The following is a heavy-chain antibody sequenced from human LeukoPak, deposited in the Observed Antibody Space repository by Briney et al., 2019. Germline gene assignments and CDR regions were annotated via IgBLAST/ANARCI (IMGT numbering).Heavy chain of an antibody. V-gene: IGHV3-23*01. D-gene: IGHD2-15*01. J-gene: IGHJ2*01. CDR2: ISGSGNTT. Sequence: GGSLRLSCAASQFTFSNYAMSWVRQAPGKGLEWDSAISGSGNTTYFGDSVTGRFTISRDNPKNTVYLQMNSLSAEDTAVYYCAKGPAPYCSGGSCYSPHWYFDLWGRGTLVTVSS. CDR1: QFTFSNYA. CDR3: AKGPAPYCSGGSCYSPHWYFDL.